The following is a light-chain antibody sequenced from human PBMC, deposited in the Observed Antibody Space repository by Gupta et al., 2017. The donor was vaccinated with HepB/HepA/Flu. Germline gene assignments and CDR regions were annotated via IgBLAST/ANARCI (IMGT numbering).Light chain of an antibody. CDR1: QSVASN. J-gene: IGKJ1*01. CDR3: HQDNTWPRT. Sequence: EIVMTQSPATLSVSPGEGATLSCRASQSVASNLAWYQQRPGQAPRLLIYGASTRATGIPARFSGSGSGTEFTLTISSLQSEDFAVYYCHQDNTWPRTFGQGTKVEIK. CDR2: GAS. V-gene: IGKV3-15*01.